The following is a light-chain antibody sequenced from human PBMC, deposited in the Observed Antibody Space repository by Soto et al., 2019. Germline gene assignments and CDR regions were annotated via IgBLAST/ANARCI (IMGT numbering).Light chain of an antibody. CDR3: SSYTSSSTYV. V-gene: IGLV2-18*02. J-gene: IGLJ1*01. Sequence: QSVLTQPPSVSGSPGQSVTISCTGTSSDVGSYNRVSWYQQPPGTAPKLMIYEVSDRPSGVPDRFSGSKSGNTASLTISGLQAEDEADYYCSSYTSSSTYVFGTGTXVTV. CDR1: SSDVGSYNR. CDR2: EVS.